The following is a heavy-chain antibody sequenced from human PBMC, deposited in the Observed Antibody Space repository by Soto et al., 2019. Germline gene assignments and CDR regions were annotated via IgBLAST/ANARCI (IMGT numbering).Heavy chain of an antibody. J-gene: IGHJ5*02. D-gene: IGHD6-13*01. CDR1: GXTFSSYR. Sequence: GSLRLSCAASGXTFSSYRMDWVRQAPGKGLEWVSSISSSSSYIYYADSVKGRFTISRDNAKNSLYLKMKRLSAEDTAVYYCATPLGIAAFNPWGQGTLVTAPQ. V-gene: IGHV3-21*01. CDR2: ISSSSSYI. CDR3: ATPLGIAAFNP.